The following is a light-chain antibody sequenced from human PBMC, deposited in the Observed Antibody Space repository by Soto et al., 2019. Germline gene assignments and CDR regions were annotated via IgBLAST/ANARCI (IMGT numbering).Light chain of an antibody. Sequence: QSVLTQPPSVSAAPGQNVSISCSGSSSNVGKNFVSWYQHVPGKAPKLLIYDNQKRPSGIPDRFSASKSGTLATLDITGLQTGDEADYYCGTWDSSLTIGVIFGGGTKVTVL. V-gene: IGLV1-51*01. CDR1: SSNVGKNF. J-gene: IGLJ2*01. CDR2: DNQ. CDR3: GTWDSSLTIGVI.